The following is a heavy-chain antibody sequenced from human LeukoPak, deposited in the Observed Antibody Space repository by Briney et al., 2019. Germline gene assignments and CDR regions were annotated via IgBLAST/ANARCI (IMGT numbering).Heavy chain of an antibody. J-gene: IGHJ4*02. Sequence: ASVTVSCKASGGTFSSYAISWVRQAPGQGLEWMGGIIPIFGTANYAQKFQGRVTITADESTSTAYMELKSLRSDDTAVYYCARDPTNSGGWHPFFDYWGQGTLVAVSS. D-gene: IGHD6-19*01. V-gene: IGHV1-69*13. CDR3: ARDPTNSGGWHPFFDY. CDR1: GGTFSSYA. CDR2: IIPIFGTA.